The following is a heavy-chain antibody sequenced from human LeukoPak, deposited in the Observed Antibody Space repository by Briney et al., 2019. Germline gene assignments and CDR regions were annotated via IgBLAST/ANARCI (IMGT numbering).Heavy chain of an antibody. CDR1: GFTFSSYG. D-gene: IGHD4-17*01. CDR3: AKDRYGDQNWFDP. J-gene: IGHJ5*02. Sequence: GGSLRLSCAASGFTFSSYGMHWVRQAPGKGLEWVAFKRYDGSNKYYADSVKGRFTISRDNSKNTLYLQMNSLRAEDTAVYYCAKDRYGDQNWFDPWGQGTLVTVSS. CDR2: KRYDGSNK. V-gene: IGHV3-30*02.